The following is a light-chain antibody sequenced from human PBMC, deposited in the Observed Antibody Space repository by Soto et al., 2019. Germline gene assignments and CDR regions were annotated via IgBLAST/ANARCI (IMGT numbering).Light chain of an antibody. CDR1: QSVSSN. V-gene: IGKV3-15*01. CDR3: QQYGGSPRT. CDR2: GAS. Sequence: EIVMTQSPATLSVSPGERATLSCRASQSVSSNLAWYQQNPGQSPRLLIYGASTRATGVPAGFSGSGSGTEFTLTISSLQSEDFAVYYCQQYGGSPRTFGQGTKVDIK. J-gene: IGKJ1*01.